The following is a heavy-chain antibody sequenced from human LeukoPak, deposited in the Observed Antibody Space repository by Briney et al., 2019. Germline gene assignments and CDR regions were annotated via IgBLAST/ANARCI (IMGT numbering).Heavy chain of an antibody. J-gene: IGHJ6*03. CDR2: ISSEGSST. D-gene: IGHD5-24*01. V-gene: IGHV3-74*01. CDR1: GFTFSIYW. Sequence: GGSLRLSCAASGFTFSIYWMHWVRQAPGKGLVWVSRISSEGSSTTYADSVKGRFTISRDNSKNTLYLQMNSLRAEDTAVYYCARDRRSLQNYYYYYMDVWGKGTTVTVSS. CDR3: ARDRRSLQNYYYYYMDV.